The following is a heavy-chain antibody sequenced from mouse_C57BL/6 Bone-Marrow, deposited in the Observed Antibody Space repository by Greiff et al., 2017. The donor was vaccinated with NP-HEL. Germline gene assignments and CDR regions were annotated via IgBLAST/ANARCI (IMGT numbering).Heavy chain of an antibody. CDR3: VRQRAYFDY. Sequence: DVKLVESGGGLVQPKGSLKLSCAASGFSFNTYAMNWVRQAPGKGLEWVARIRSKSNNYATYYADSVKDRFTISRDDSESMLYLQMNNLKTEDTAMYYCVRQRAYFDYWGQGTTLTVSS. CDR1: GFSFNTYA. D-gene: IGHD3-3*01. V-gene: IGHV10-1*01. CDR2: IRSKSNNYAT. J-gene: IGHJ2*01.